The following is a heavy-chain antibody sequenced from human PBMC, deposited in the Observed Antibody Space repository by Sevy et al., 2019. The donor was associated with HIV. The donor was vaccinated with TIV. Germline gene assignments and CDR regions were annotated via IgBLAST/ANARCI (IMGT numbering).Heavy chain of an antibody. CDR1: GFTFSSYS. D-gene: IGHD5-12*01. V-gene: IGHV3-48*02. CDR3: ARRTGYSGYDYGMDV. J-gene: IGHJ6*02. CDR2: ISSSSSTI. Sequence: GGSLRLSCAASGFTFSSYSMNWVRQAPGKGLEWVSYISSSSSTIYYADSVKGRFTISRDNAKNSLYLQMNSLRDEDTAVYYLARRTGYSGYDYGMDVWGQGTTVTVSS.